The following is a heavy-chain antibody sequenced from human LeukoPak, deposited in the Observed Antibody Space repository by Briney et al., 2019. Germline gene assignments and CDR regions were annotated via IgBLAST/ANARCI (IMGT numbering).Heavy chain of an antibody. CDR1: GYTFISYD. J-gene: IGHJ4*02. D-gene: IGHD2-2*01. Sequence: GASVKVSCKASGYTFISYDINWVRQATGQGLEWMGWMNPNSGNTGYAQKFQGRVTSARNTSTSTAYMELSSLTSEDTAVYYCARGSGCTSSSCPYYFDYWGQGTVVTVSS. V-gene: IGHV1-8*03. CDR2: MNPNSGNT. CDR3: ARGSGCTSSSCPYYFDY.